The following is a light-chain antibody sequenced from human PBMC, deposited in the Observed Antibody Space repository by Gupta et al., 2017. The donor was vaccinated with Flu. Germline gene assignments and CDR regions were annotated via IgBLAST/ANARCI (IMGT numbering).Light chain of an antibody. CDR2: DVT. CDR3: CSYAGTYTWV. CDR1: DLGSNDY. J-gene: IGLJ3*02. V-gene: IGLV2-11*03. Sequence: DLGSNDYVYWELQHPGTAPKLSIYDVTKRPAGVPDRFSASKSGNTASLIISGLRPEDEADYYCCSYAGTYTWVFGGGTKLTVL.